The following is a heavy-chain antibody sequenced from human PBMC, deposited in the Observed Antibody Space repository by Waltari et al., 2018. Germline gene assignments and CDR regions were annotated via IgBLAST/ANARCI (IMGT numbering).Heavy chain of an antibody. CDR3: VGWNDPINS. Sequence: EAQLVQSGGGLVQPGGSLTLSCAASGFTIGRFGITWIRQAPGQGLQWVAHIGPDGSDKYYVDSVKGRFTISRDNAENSLLLQMSSLRVEDTALYYCVGWNDPINSWGQGTLVAVSS. CDR1: GFTIGRFG. V-gene: IGHV3-7*01. J-gene: IGHJ4*02. D-gene: IGHD1-1*01. CDR2: IGPDGSDK.